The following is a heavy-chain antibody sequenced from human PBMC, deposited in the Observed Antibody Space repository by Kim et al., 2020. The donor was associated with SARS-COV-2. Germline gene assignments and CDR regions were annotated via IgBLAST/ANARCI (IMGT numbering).Heavy chain of an antibody. J-gene: IGHJ4*02. V-gene: IGHV3-30*04. Sequence: GGSLRLSCAASGFTFRSYAMHWVRQAPGKGLEWVAVISYDGSKKYYADSVKGRFTISRDNSKNRLYLQMNSLRVDDTSVYYCARGGGSYDSSEGYFDFWGQGTLVTVSS. D-gene: IGHD3-22*01. CDR3: ARGGGSYDSSEGYFDF. CDR1: GFTFRSYA. CDR2: ISYDGSKK.